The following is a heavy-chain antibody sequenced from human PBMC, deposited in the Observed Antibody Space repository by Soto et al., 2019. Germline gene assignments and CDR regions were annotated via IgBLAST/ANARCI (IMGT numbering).Heavy chain of an antibody. CDR1: GFIFTTSD. D-gene: IGHD2-21*02. V-gene: IGHV3-23*04. CDR2: ITTTGDTT. Sequence: QLVESEGGLVQPGGSLRLSCEASGFIFTTSDMSWVRQAPGKGLEWVSSITTTGDTTHYADSVRGRFTISRDNARNTVYLQMKSLRVDDTAVYYCAKGGGGDHGYWGQGTLVAVSS. J-gene: IGHJ4*02. CDR3: AKGGGGDHGY.